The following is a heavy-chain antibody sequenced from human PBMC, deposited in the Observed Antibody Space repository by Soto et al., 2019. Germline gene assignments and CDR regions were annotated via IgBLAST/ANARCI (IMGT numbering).Heavy chain of an antibody. CDR3: ARGDREDIAVVIGVRPGEYGVDV. CDR2: ISYDGSNK. J-gene: IGHJ6*02. Sequence: QVQLVESGGGVVQPGRSLRLSCAASGFTFRSYAMHWARQAPGKGLECVAVISYDGSNKFYRDYVKGRSTISRDNSKNTLYLQINSLRYEDTAVYYCARGDREDIAVVIGVRPGEYGVDVWGQGTTVTVSS. CDR1: GFTFRSYA. V-gene: IGHV3-30-3*01. D-gene: IGHD2-15*01.